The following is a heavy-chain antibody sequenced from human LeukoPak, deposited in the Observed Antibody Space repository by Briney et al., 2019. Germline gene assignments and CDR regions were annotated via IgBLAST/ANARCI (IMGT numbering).Heavy chain of an antibody. D-gene: IGHD3-3*01. CDR2: IYSDNT. J-gene: IGHJ4*02. Sequence: PGGSLRLSCTVSGFTVSSNSMSWVRQAPGKGLEGVSFIYSDNTHYSDSVKGRFTISRDNSKNTLYLQMNSLRAEDTAVYYCARASFWRSPIFDYWGQGTLVTVSS. CDR3: ARASFWRSPIFDY. CDR1: GFTVSSNS. V-gene: IGHV3-66*03.